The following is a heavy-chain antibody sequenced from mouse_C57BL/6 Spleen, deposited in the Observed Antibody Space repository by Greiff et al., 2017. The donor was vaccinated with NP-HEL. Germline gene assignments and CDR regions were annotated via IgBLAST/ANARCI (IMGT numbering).Heavy chain of an antibody. J-gene: IGHJ3*01. Sequence: QVQLQQPGTELVKPGASVKLSCKASGYTFTSYWMHWVKQRPGPGLEWIGNITPSNGGPNYNEKFKSKATLTVDKSSSTAYMQLSSLTSEDSAVYYCGRTRGLIYYYGDWGKGTLVTVSA. D-gene: IGHD1-1*01. CDR1: GYTFTSYW. CDR3: GRTRGLIYYYGD. V-gene: IGHV1-53*01. CDR2: ITPSNGGP.